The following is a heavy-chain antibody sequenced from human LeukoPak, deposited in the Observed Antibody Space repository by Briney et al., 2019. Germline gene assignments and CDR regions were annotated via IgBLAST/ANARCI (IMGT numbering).Heavy chain of an antibody. Sequence: SETLSLTCTVSGGSISSYYWSWIRQPPGKGLEWIGYIYYSGSTNYNPSLKSRVTISVDTSKNQFSLKLSSVTAADTAVYYCARQARGDSSSTAYWYFDLWGRGTLVTVSS. CDR3: ARQARGDSSSTAYWYFDL. V-gene: IGHV4-59*01. J-gene: IGHJ2*01. CDR2: IYYSGST. D-gene: IGHD6-6*01. CDR1: GGSISSYY.